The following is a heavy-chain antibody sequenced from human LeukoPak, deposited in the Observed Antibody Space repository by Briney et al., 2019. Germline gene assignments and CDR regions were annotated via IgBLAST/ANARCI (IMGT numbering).Heavy chain of an antibody. D-gene: IGHD1-26*01. J-gene: IGHJ3*02. V-gene: IGHV3-23*01. CDR2: ISGSGGST. Sequence: GGSLRLSCAASGFIFSNYGMSWVRQAPGKGLEWVSVISGSGGSTYYADSVKGRFTISRDNSKNTLYLQMNSLRAEDTAVYYCAKGDSGSYSTPDAFDIWGQGTMVTVSS. CDR3: AKGDSGSYSTPDAFDI. CDR1: GFIFSNYG.